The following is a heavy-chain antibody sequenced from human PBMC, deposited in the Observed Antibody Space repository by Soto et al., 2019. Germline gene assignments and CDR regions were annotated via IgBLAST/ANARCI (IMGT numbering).Heavy chain of an antibody. D-gene: IGHD3-16*01. CDR2: RKQDGSEK. Sequence: EVQLVESGGGLVQPGGSLRLSCAASGFTFSSYWMSWVRQAPGKGLEWVANRKQDGSEKYYVDSVKGRFTISRDNAKNSLYLQMNSLRAEDTAVYYCARVGFGGSYDYWGQGNLVTVSS. CDR1: GFTFSSYW. CDR3: ARVGFGGSYDY. J-gene: IGHJ4*02. V-gene: IGHV3-7*01.